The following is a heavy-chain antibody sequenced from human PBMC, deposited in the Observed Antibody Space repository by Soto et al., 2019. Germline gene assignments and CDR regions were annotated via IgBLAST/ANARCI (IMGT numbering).Heavy chain of an antibody. V-gene: IGHV1-2*02. D-gene: IGHD2-21*02. CDR3: VTRFTAVATARFDY. Sequence: ASVKVSCKASGYTFTGHYIHWVRQAPEQGPEWMGEIGPESGATRYAQKFQGRVTMTRDMSITTVYMELNNLSPDDTAVYYCVTRFTAVATARFDYWGQGTLVTVSS. J-gene: IGHJ4*02. CDR2: IGPESGAT. CDR1: GYTFTGHY.